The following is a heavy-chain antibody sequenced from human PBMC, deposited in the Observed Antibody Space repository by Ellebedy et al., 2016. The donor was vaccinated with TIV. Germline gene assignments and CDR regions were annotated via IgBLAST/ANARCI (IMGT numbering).Heavy chain of an antibody. CDR1: GFTFSDYY. CDR2: ISGSSTYT. D-gene: IGHD3-3*01. J-gene: IGHJ4*02. CDR3: ARIFNSYYFDY. V-gene: IGHV3-11*06. Sequence: GGSLRLSCAASGFTFSDYYMSWIRQAPGKGLEWVSYISGSSTYTNYADSVKGRFTISSDNAKNSLFLQMNSLRAEDTAVYYCARIFNSYYFDYWGQGTLVSVSS.